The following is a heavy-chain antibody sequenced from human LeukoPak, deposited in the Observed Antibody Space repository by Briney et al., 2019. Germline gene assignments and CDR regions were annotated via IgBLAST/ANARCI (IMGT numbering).Heavy chain of an antibody. J-gene: IGHJ4*02. CDR1: GYTFTGYY. D-gene: IGHD3-22*01. Sequence: ASVKVSCKASGYTFTGYYMHWVRQAPGQGLEWMGWINPNSGGTNYAQKFQGRVTMTRDTSISTAYMELSSLKSEDTVVYYCAREDRSAWGHYFDYWGQGTLVTVSS. CDR2: INPNSGGT. V-gene: IGHV1-2*02. CDR3: AREDRSAWGHYFDY.